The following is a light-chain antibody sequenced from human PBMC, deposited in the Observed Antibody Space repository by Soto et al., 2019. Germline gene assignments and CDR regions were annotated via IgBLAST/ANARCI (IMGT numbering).Light chain of an antibody. V-gene: IGKV3-20*01. CDR2: GAS. CDR1: QSVSSIN. J-gene: IGKJ2*01. Sequence: EIVLTQSPGTLSLSPGERATLSCRASQSVSSINLAWYQQKPGQAPRLLIYGASSRATGIPDRFSGSGSGTDFILTISRLEPEDFAVYYCQQFGSSQYTFGQGTQLEIK. CDR3: QQFGSSQYT.